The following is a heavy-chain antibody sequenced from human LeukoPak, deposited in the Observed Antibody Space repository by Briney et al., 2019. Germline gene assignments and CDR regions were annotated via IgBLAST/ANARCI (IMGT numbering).Heavy chain of an antibody. Sequence: SETLSLTCTVSGGSISSGGSYWSWIRQHPGKGLEWIGYIYYSGSTYYNPSLKSRVTISVDTSKNQFSLKLSSVTAADTAVYYCASMIVVVTTTDYYYYGMDVWGQGTTVTVSS. CDR1: GGSISSGGSY. J-gene: IGHJ6*01. CDR3: ASMIVVVTTTDYYYYGMDV. V-gene: IGHV4-31*03. CDR2: IYYSGST. D-gene: IGHD3-22*01.